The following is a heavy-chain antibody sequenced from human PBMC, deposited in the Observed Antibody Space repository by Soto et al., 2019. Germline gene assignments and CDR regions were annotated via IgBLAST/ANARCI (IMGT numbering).Heavy chain of an antibody. CDR2: ISAYNGNT. CDR1: GYTFTSYA. J-gene: IGHJ4*02. V-gene: IGHV1-18*01. CDR3: ARSGPPEGY. D-gene: IGHD3-10*01. Sequence: QVQLVQSGAEVKKPGASVKDSCKASGYTFTSYAISWVRQAPGQGLEWMGWISAYNGNTKEAQKLQGRVTMTTDTSTPTAYMELRSLRSDDTAVSSCARSGPPEGYWGQGTVVNVSS.